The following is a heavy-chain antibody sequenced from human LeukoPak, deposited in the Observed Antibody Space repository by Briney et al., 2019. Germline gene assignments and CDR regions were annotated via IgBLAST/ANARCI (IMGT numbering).Heavy chain of an antibody. D-gene: IGHD4-17*01. J-gene: IGHJ4*02. CDR2: ISSSSSYI. V-gene: IGHV3-21*01. CDR1: GFTFSSYS. CDR3: ARAMTTVTTVSGY. Sequence: GGSLRLSCAASGFTFSSYSMNWVRQAPGKGLEWVSSISSSSSYIYYADSVKGRFTISRDNAKNSLYLQMNSLRAEDTAVYYCARAMTTVTTVSGYWGQGTLVTVSS.